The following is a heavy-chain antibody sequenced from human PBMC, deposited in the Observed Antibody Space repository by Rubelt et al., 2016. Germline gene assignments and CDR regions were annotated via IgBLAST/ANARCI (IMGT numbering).Heavy chain of an antibody. CDR3: ARDHPYYDFWSGPGWFDP. CDR1: GGSISSSSYY. V-gene: IGHV4-39*07. J-gene: IGHJ5*02. D-gene: IGHD3-3*01. CDR2: IYYSGST. Sequence: QPQLQESGPGLVKPSETLSLTCTVSGGSISSSSYYWGWIRQPPGKVLEWIGSIYYSGSTYYNPSLRCRVTISVDTSKNQFSLKLSSVTAADTAVYYCARDHPYYDFWSGPGWFDPWGQGTLVTVSS.